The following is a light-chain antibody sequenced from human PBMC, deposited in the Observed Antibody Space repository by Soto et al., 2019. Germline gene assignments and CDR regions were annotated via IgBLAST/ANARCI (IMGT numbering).Light chain of an antibody. CDR2: SNN. V-gene: IGLV1-44*01. Sequence: QSVLTQPPSASGTPGQRVTISCSGSSSYIGSNTVNWYQQLPGTAPKLLIYSNNQRPSGVPDRFSGSKSGTSASLAISGLQSEAEADYYCAAWDDSLNGLVFGGGTKLTVL. J-gene: IGLJ2*01. CDR3: AAWDDSLNGLV. CDR1: SSYIGSNT.